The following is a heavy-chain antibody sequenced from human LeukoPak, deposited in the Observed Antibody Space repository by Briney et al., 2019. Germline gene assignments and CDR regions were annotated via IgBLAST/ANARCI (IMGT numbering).Heavy chain of an antibody. CDR2: IQQDGSEK. V-gene: IGHV3-7*01. D-gene: IGHD4-17*01. J-gene: IGHJ4*02. Sequence: GGSLRLSCAASGFTFSSYWLSWVRQPPGKGLEWVANIQQDGSEKNYVDSVKGRFTISRDNGKNSLYLQMNSLRAEDTAVYYCAXPHLDHGDLFDYWGQGTLVTVSS. CDR3: AXPHLDHGDLFDY. CDR1: GFTFSSYW.